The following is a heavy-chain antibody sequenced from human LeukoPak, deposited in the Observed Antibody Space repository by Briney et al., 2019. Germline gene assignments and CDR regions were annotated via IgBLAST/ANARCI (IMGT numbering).Heavy chain of an antibody. Sequence: ASVKVSCKASGYTFTGYYMHWVRQAPGQGLEWMGWINPNSGGTNYAQKYQGRVTMTRDTSISTAYMELSRLRSDDTAVYYCARSYGSGTPFDYWGQGTQVTASS. J-gene: IGHJ4*02. CDR3: ARSYGSGTPFDY. CDR2: INPNSGGT. V-gene: IGHV1-2*02. D-gene: IGHD3-10*01. CDR1: GYTFTGYY.